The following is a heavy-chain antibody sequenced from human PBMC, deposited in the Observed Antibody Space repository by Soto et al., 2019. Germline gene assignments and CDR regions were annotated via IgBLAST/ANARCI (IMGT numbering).Heavy chain of an antibody. Sequence: ASVKVSCKASGYTFTSYGMHWVRQAPGQRLEWMGWINAGNGNRKYSQKYQGRVTMTTDTSTSTAYMELRSLRSDDTAVYYCALYYYDSSGYYYYGMDVWGQGTTVTAP. CDR2: INAGNGNR. V-gene: IGHV1-3*01. D-gene: IGHD3-22*01. J-gene: IGHJ6*02. CDR3: ALYYYDSSGYYYYGMDV. CDR1: GYTFTSYG.